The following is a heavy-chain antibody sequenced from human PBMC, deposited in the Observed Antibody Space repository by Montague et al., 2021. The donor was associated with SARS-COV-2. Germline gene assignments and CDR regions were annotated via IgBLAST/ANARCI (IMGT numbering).Heavy chain of an antibody. CDR3: TREGYQVLWSDYYYYGMDV. D-gene: IGHD2-2*01. CDR1: GGSFSGYY. CDR2: INHSGST. Sequence: SETLSLTCAVYGGSFSGYYWSWIRQPPGKGLEWIGEINHSGSTNYNPSLKSQVTISVYTSKNQLSLKLSSVTAADTAVYYCTREGYQVLWSDYYYYGMDVWGQGTTVTVSS. V-gene: IGHV4-34*01. J-gene: IGHJ6*02.